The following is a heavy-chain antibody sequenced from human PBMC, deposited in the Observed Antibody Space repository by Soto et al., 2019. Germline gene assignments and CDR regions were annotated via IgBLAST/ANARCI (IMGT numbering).Heavy chain of an antibody. CDR1: RFTFSSYA. J-gene: IGHJ5*02. CDR3: ARASPLSLRYFDWLLSPPDA. CDR2: ISYDGSNK. D-gene: IGHD3-9*01. V-gene: IGHV3-30-3*01. Sequence: PEGSLRLSCAASRFTFSSYAMHWVRQAPGKGLEWVAVISYDGSNKYYADSVKGRFTISRDNSKNTLYLQMNSLRAEDTAVYYCARASPLSLRYFDWLLSPPDAWGQGTLVTVSS.